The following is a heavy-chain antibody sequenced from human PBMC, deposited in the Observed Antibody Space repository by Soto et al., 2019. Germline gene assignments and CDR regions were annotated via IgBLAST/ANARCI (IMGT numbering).Heavy chain of an antibody. J-gene: IGHJ4*02. V-gene: IGHV1-46*01. D-gene: IGHD1-7*01. CDR2: INPSSGDA. CDR3: ARDRTPDY. Sequence: ASVKVSCKASGYTFTAYYMHWVRQAPGQGLEWMGIINPSSGDATYAQKFQGRVSMTRDTSTSTVYMDLSSLPSEDTAVYFCARDRTPDYWGQGTLVTVSS. CDR1: GYTFTAYY.